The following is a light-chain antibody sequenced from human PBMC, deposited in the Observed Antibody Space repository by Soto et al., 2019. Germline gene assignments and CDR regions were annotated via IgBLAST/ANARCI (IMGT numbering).Light chain of an antibody. V-gene: IGKV3-20*01. CDR1: QSVSRSY. Sequence: EVVLTQSPGTLSLSPGERATLSCRASQSVSRSYLAWYQQQPGQAPRLLIYDTPTRATGVPDRFNGSGSGTDFTLTISRLDPGDLAVYYCQQYATSQCSFGQGTKVDIK. J-gene: IGKJ2*04. CDR2: DTP. CDR3: QQYATSQCS.